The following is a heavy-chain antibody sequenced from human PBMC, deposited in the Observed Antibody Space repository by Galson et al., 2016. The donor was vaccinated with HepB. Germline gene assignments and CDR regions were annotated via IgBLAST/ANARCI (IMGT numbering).Heavy chain of an antibody. D-gene: IGHD1-14*01. V-gene: IGHV1-18*01. J-gene: IGHJ4*02. CDR3: ARDSPGGPGDGLDY. Sequence: SGAEVKMPGASVRVSCQTSGYTFTTYGLSWVRQAPGQGLEWMGWISFHNADTNYADSLQGRLTLTTDTSTSTAYMELRSLRSDDTALYFCARDSPGGPGDGLDYWGQGTLLTVSS. CDR1: GYTFTTYG. CDR2: ISFHNADT.